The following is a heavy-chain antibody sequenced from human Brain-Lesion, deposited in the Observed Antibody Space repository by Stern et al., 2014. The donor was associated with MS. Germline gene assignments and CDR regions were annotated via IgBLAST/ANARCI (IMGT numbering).Heavy chain of an antibody. CDR1: GYIFTGYY. D-gene: IGHD3-3*01. J-gene: IGHJ6*02. V-gene: IGHV1-2*02. CDR2: INPNTGGT. CDR3: ARDQRGITIFGVVTDYYYLGMDV. Sequence: VQLVEPGAEVKKPGASVKVSCKTSGYIFTGYYIHWVRQAPGQGLEWMAWINPNTGGTKDAQKFQGRVTMSRDTSISTAYVELSSLTSDDTAVYYCARDQRGITIFGVVTDYYYLGMDVWGQGTTVTVSS.